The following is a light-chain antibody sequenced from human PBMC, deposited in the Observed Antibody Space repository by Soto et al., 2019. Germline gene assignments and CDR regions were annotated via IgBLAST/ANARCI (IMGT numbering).Light chain of an antibody. CDR2: EVS. V-gene: IGLV2-14*01. Sequence: QSVLTQPASVSGSPGQSIALSCSGTSSDVVNNNHVCWYQQNPGKAPKLMIFEVSNRPSGVSDRFSGTKSGNTASLTICGLTAEDGGDYPCSLYTPGNPWVFGGGTK. J-gene: IGLJ3*02. CDR1: SSDVVNNNH. CDR3: SLYTPGNPWV.